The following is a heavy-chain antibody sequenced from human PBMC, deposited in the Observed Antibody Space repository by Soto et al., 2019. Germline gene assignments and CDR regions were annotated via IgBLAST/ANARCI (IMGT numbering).Heavy chain of an antibody. Sequence: GGSLRLSCAASGFTFSNYAMSWVRQAPGKGLEWVSAISATGDNTYYTDSVKGRFTTSRDNSRNTLYLQMNSLRAEDTAVYYCAKRSLAGTYYLGTMDVWGQGTTVTVSS. CDR2: ISATGDNT. V-gene: IGHV3-23*01. D-gene: IGHD3-10*01. J-gene: IGHJ6*02. CDR1: GFTFSNYA. CDR3: AKRSLAGTYYLGTMDV.